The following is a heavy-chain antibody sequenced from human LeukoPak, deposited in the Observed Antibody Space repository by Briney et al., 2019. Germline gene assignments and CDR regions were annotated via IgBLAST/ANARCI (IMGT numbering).Heavy chain of an antibody. CDR1: GFTFTNSW. Sequence: PGGSLRLSCVVSGFTFTNSWMTWVRQTPGKGLEWVANIKQDGSEKHYVDSVKGRFTISRDKTKNSLYLQMNSLRAEDTAVYYCAREPGIGYAFDIWGQGTMVTVSS. CDR3: AREPGIGYAFDI. J-gene: IGHJ3*02. D-gene: IGHD3-10*01. V-gene: IGHV3-7*01. CDR2: IKQDGSEK.